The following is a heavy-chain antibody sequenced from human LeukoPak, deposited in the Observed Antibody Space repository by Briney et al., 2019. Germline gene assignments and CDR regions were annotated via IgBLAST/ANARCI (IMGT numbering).Heavy chain of an antibody. CDR1: GGSFSGYY. CDR3: ARRGSWQAYFDY. J-gene: IGHJ4*02. Sequence: PSETLSLTCAVYGGSFSGYYWSWIRQPPGKGLEWIGEINHSGSTNYNTSLKSRVTISVDTSKNQFSLKLSSVTAADTAVYYCARRGSWQAYFDYWGQGTLVTVSS. V-gene: IGHV4-34*01. CDR2: INHSGST. D-gene: IGHD6-13*01.